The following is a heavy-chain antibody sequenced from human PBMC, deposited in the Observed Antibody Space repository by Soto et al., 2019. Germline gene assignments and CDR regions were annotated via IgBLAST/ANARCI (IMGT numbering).Heavy chain of an antibody. J-gene: IGHJ6*02. Sequence: KTSETLSLTCTVSGGSISSGGYYWSWIRQHPGKGLEWIGYIYYSGSTYYNPSLKSRVTISVDTSKNQFSLKLSSVTAADTAVYYCARGYGGVDDGYYYGMDVWGQGTTVTVSS. CDR2: IYYSGST. V-gene: IGHV4-31*03. CDR3: ARGYGGVDDGYYYGMDV. D-gene: IGHD1-1*01. CDR1: GGSISSGGYY.